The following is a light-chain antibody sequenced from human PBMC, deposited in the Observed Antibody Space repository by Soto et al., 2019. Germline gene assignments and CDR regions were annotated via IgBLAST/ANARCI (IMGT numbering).Light chain of an antibody. V-gene: IGKV1-5*03. CDR1: QSISGW. J-gene: IGKJ5*01. CDR2: KAS. Sequence: DIQMTQSPSTLSASVGDRVTITCRASQSISGWLAWYQQKPGKAPRLVIYKASSLASGVPSRFSRSGSGTEFTLTISSLQPDHFATYYCQQYNSLITFGQGTRLEIK. CDR3: QQYNSLIT.